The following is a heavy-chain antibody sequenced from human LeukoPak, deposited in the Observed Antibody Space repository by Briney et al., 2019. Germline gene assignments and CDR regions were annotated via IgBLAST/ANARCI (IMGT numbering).Heavy chain of an antibody. CDR2: IDPSDSYT. J-gene: IGHJ4*02. Sequence: GESLKISCKGSGYSFTSYWISWVRHVPGKGLEWMGSIDPSDSYTKYNPSFQGHVSLSADKSINTPHLQWSSLKASDTAIYYCARRPATDYLFDNWGQGTLVTVSP. D-gene: IGHD4-11*01. CDR1: GYSFTSYW. V-gene: IGHV5-10-1*01. CDR3: ARRPATDYLFDN.